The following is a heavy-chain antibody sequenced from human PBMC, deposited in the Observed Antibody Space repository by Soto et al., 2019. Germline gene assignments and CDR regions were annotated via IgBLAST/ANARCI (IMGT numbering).Heavy chain of an antibody. CDR2: IYYSGST. CDR3: ARPLTGYSSTPLAFDI. CDR1: GGSISSSSYY. J-gene: IGHJ3*02. D-gene: IGHD6-13*01. V-gene: IGHV4-39*01. Sequence: PSETLSLTCTVSGGSISSSSYYWGWIRQPPGKGLEWIGSIYYSGSTYYNPSLKSRVTISVDTSKNQFSLKLSSVTAADTAVYYCARPLTGYSSTPLAFDIWGQGTMVTVSS.